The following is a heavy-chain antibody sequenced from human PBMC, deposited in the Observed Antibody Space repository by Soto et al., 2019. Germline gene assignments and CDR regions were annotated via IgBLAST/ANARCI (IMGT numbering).Heavy chain of an antibody. CDR3: AMSRGY. J-gene: IGHJ4*02. CDR1: GGSISSFGYY. Sequence: QVQLQESGPGLVKPSQTLSLTCTVSGGSISSFGYYWSWIRQHQGKGLAWIGNIYYSGSTYYNPSHKRRVTITVDTSKNQCSLKLGSVAAAGTAVYYCAMSRGYWGQGTLVTVSS. CDR2: IYYSGST. D-gene: IGHD3-10*01. V-gene: IGHV4-31*03.